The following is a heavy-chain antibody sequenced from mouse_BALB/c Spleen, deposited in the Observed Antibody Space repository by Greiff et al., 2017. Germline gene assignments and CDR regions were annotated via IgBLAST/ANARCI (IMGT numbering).Heavy chain of an antibody. D-gene: IGHD2-3*01. V-gene: IGHV1-4*01. J-gene: IGHJ3*01. CDR1: GYTFTSYT. CDR3: AREVYDGYYVGFAY. Sequence: VQLQESGAELARPGASVKMSCKASGYTFTSYTMHWVKQRPGQGLEWIGYINPSSGYTNYNQKFKDKATLTADKSSSTAYMQLSSLTSEDSAVYYCAREVYDGYYVGFAYWGQGTLVTVSA. CDR2: INPSSGYT.